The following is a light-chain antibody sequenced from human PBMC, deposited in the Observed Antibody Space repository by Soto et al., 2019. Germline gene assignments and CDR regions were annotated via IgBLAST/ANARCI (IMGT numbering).Light chain of an antibody. Sequence: QSVLAQPASVSGSPGQSITISCTGTSSDVGGYNYVSWYQQHPGKAPKLMIYEVTNRPSGVSNRFSGSKSGNTASLTISGLQAEDGADYYCSSYTSRSTLVFGTGTKVTVL. CDR2: EVT. J-gene: IGLJ1*01. V-gene: IGLV2-14*01. CDR1: SSDVGGYNY. CDR3: SSYTSRSTLV.